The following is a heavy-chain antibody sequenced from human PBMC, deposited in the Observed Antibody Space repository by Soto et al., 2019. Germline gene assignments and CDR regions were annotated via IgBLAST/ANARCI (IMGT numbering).Heavy chain of an antibody. D-gene: IGHD3-10*01. Sequence: GGSLRLSCTASGFTFGDYAMSWFRQAPGKGLEWVGFIRSKAYGGTTEYAASVKGRFTISRDDSKSIAYLQMNSLKTEDTAVYYCTRVWDPQYGSGLEAMYYYYYYMDVWGKGTTVTVSS. CDR3: TRVWDPQYGSGLEAMYYYYYYMDV. CDR1: GFTFGDYA. V-gene: IGHV3-49*03. CDR2: IRSKAYGGTT. J-gene: IGHJ6*03.